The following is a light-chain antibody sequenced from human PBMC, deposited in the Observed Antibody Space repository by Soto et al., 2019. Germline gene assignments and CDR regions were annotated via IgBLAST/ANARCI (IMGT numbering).Light chain of an antibody. CDR2: EVS. V-gene: IGLV2-8*01. CDR1: ASDVAAYNY. CDR3: SSFSTSNYFV. J-gene: IGLJ1*01. Sequence: QSALTQPPSASGSPGQSVTISCTGSASDVAAYNYVSWYQQHPGKAPKLIIYEVSKWPSGVPDRFPGSKSGNTAALAASGLQAEDEADYYCSSFSTSNYFVFGSGTKVTV.